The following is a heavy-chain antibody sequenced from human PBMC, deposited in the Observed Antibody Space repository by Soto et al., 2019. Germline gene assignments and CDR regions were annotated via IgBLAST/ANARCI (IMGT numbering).Heavy chain of an antibody. CDR3: ARDQLYYNDISGRPLNAFDV. Sequence: GGSLSLSCAASGFPFRNYAMNWVRQAPEKGLEWVSYIGIGSSTKYYADSVKGRFTISRDNAKNSLYLQMNSLRAEDTAVYYCARDQLYYNDISGRPLNAFDVWGQGTMVTVSS. V-gene: IGHV3-48*01. J-gene: IGHJ3*01. CDR2: IGIGSSTK. D-gene: IGHD3-22*01. CDR1: GFPFRNYA.